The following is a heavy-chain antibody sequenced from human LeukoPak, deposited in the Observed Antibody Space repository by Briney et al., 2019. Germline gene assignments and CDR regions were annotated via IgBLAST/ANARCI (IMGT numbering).Heavy chain of an antibody. CDR2: ISYIGTT. Sequence: TSETLSLTCAVSGDSFSSHYWTWIRQPPGRGLEWIGYISYIGTTDYNPSLKSRATISIATSKNPFSLKLSSVPTADTAVYYCARDLVAVTKGFDIWGLGTMVSVSS. V-gene: IGHV4-59*11. D-gene: IGHD4-17*01. CDR3: ARDLVAVTKGFDI. J-gene: IGHJ3*02. CDR1: GDSFSSHY.